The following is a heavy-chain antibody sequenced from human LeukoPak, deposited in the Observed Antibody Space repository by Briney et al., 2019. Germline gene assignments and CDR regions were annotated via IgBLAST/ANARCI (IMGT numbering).Heavy chain of an antibody. V-gene: IGHV3-33*01. CDR2: IWYDGSNK. CDR1: EFILSSYG. J-gene: IGHJ4*02. Sequence: GGPLRLSCEASEFILSSYGMHWARKATGKALEWVASIWYDGSNKCHADSVKGRFTIYRDNSKSTLYLQMNSLRAEDTAVYYCATARNNYDSSGYSALDYWGQGTLVTVSS. D-gene: IGHD3-22*01. CDR3: ATARNNYDSSGYSALDY.